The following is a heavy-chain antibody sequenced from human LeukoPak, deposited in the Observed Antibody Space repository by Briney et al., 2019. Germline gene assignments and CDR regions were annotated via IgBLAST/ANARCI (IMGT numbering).Heavy chain of an antibody. CDR2: IYHSGST. Sequence: SGTLSLTCAVSGGSISSSNWWSWVRQPPGKGLEWIGEIYHSGSTSYTPSLKSRVTISVDKSKNQFSLKLSSVTAADTAVYYCASPILTGHYEDYWGQGTLVTVSS. V-gene: IGHV4-4*02. CDR1: GGSISSSNW. J-gene: IGHJ4*02. D-gene: IGHD3-9*01. CDR3: ASPILTGHYEDY.